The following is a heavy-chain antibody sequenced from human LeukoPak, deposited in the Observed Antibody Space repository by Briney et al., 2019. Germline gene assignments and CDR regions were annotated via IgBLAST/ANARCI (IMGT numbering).Heavy chain of an antibody. CDR2: IYYSGST. CDR1: GGSISSYY. CDR3: ARRGGTVAIFDY. D-gene: IGHD2-15*01. V-gene: IGHV4-59*08. Sequence: SETLSLTCTVSGGSISSYYWSWTRQPPGKGLEWIGYIYYSGSTNYNPSLKSRVTISVDTSKNQFSLKLSSVTAADTAVYYCARRGGTVAIFDYWGQGTLVTVSS. J-gene: IGHJ4*02.